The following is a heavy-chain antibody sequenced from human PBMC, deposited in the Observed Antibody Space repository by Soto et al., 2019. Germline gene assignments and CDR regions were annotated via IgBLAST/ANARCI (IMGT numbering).Heavy chain of an antibody. CDR3: VKESGGSGRENDFDT. J-gene: IGHJ4*02. CDR2: VSYDGKYK. Sequence: QVHLVESGGGVAQPGMSLRLSCVASGFTFHHYAIDWVRQAPGKGLEWVAVVSYDGKYKDYAESVKGRFTISRDNSNKVGYLQMESLRPEDTAIYYCVKESGGSGRENDFDTWGQGTQVTVSS. D-gene: IGHD2-15*01. V-gene: IGHV3-30*18. CDR1: GFTFHHYA.